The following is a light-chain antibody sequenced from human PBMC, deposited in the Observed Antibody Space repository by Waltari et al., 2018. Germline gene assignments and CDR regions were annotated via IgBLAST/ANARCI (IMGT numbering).Light chain of an antibody. V-gene: IGKV3-20*01. CDR1: QSVGRS. Sequence: EILLTQSPGTLSLSPGERATLSCRASQSVGRSLAWYQQKPGQPPRLLIYGTSNRATGIPDRFRGGGSGTDFSLTISRLEPEDVAVYYCQHYVSLPVTFGQGTKVEIK. CDR3: QHYVSLPVT. J-gene: IGKJ1*01. CDR2: GTS.